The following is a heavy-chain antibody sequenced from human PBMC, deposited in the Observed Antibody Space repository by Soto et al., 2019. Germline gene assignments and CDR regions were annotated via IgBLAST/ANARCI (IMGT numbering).Heavy chain of an antibody. CDR2: IYYSGST. D-gene: IGHD4-17*01. J-gene: IGHJ6*04. CDR1: GGSISSGGYY. Sequence: QVQLQESGPGLVKPSQTLSLTCTVSGGSISSGGYYWSWIRQHPGKGLEWIGYIYYSGSTYYNPSLKSRVTIPVDTSKNQFSLKLSSVTAADTAVYYCARGGSGDYGSRSPPDVWGKGTTVTVSS. CDR3: ARGGSGDYGSRSPPDV. V-gene: IGHV4-31*03.